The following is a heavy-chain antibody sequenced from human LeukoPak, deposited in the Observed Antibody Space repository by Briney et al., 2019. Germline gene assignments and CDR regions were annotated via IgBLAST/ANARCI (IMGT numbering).Heavy chain of an antibody. Sequence: GGSLRLSCAASGFTFSSYAMSWVRQAPGKGLEWVSAISGSGGSTYYADSVKGRFTISRGNSKNTLYLQMNSLRAEDTAVYYCATGKRSYPLDYWGQGTLVTVSS. J-gene: IGHJ4*02. CDR2: ISGSGGST. V-gene: IGHV3-23*01. CDR1: GFTFSSYA. D-gene: IGHD1-26*01. CDR3: ATGKRSYPLDY.